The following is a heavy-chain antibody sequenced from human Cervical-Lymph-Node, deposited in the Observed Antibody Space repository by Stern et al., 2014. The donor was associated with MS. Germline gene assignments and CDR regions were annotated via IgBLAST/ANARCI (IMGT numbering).Heavy chain of an antibody. J-gene: IGHJ6*02. CDR1: GFTFSSYA. CDR2: ISGSSGGT. Sequence: EVQLVESGGGLVQPGGSLRLSCAASGFTFSSYAMSWVRQAPGKGLEWVSSISGSSGGTSYADSVKGRFTISRDNSKSTLYLQMNSLRAEDTAIYYCANLDLRSYYYYAMDVWGQGTTVTVSS. V-gene: IGHV3-23*04. CDR3: ANLDLRSYYYYAMDV.